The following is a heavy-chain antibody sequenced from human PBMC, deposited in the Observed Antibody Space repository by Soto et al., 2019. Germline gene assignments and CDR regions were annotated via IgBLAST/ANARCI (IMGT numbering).Heavy chain of an antibody. J-gene: IGHJ4*02. CDR2: IHYSGST. Sequence: SETLSLTCTVSGGSISSSSYYWGWIRQPPGKGLEWIGSIHYSGSTYYNPSLKSRVTISVDTSKNQFSLKLSSVTAADTAVYYCEAGRQLWLGFDYWGQGTLVTVSS. CDR1: GGSISSSSYY. CDR3: EAGRQLWLGFDY. D-gene: IGHD5-18*01. V-gene: IGHV4-39*01.